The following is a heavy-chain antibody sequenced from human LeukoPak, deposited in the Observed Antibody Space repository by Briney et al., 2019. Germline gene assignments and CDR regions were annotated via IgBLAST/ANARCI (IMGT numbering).Heavy chain of an antibody. CDR1: GFTFSSYG. CDR3: ARGADRCSSPSCSGGANWFDP. CDR2: IRYDGSNK. V-gene: IGHV3-30*02. J-gene: IGHJ5*02. Sequence: PGRSLRLSCAASGFTFSSYGMHWVRQAPGKGLEWVAFIRYDGSNKYYTDSVKGRFTISRDNSKNTLYLQMNSLRAEDTAVYYCARGADRCSSPSCSGGANWFDPWGQGTLVTVSS. D-gene: IGHD2-2*01.